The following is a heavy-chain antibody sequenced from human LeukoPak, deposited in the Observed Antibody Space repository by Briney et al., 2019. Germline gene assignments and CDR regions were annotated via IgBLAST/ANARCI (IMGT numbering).Heavy chain of an antibody. CDR1: GFTFSSYA. CDR2: ISSNGGST. D-gene: IGHD6-13*01. V-gene: IGHV3-64*01. CDR3: ARDIAAAGYNWFDP. J-gene: IGHJ5*02. Sequence: GGSLRLSCAASGFTFSSYAMHWVRQAPGKGLEYVSAISSNGGSTYYANSVKGRFTISRDNSKNTLYLQMGSLRAEDMAVYYCARDIAAAGYNWFDPWGQGTLVTVSS.